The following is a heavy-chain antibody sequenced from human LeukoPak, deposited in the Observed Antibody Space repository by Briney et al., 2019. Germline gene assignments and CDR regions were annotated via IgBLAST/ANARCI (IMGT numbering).Heavy chain of an antibody. J-gene: IGHJ1*01. CDR3: ARAGYCSGGSCYSAEYFQH. CDR2: ISYDGSNK. V-gene: IGHV3-30*04. D-gene: IGHD2-15*01. Sequence: GGSLRLSCAASGFTFSSYAMHWVRQAPGKGLEWVAVISYDGSNKYYADSVKGRFTISRDNSKNTLYLQMNSLRAEDTAVYYCARAGYCSGGSCYSAEYFQHWGQGTLVTVSS. CDR1: GFTFSSYA.